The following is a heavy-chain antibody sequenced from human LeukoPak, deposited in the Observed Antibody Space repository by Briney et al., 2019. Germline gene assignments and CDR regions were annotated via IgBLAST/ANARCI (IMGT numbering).Heavy chain of an antibody. CDR2: ISYDGSNQ. CDR1: GFTFSSYG. CDR3: ARDNGVSSSWYDKDY. V-gene: IGHV3-30*03. Sequence: GGSLRLSCAASGFTFSSYGMHWVRQAPGKGLEWVSVISYDGSNQYYADSVRGRFTISRDNSKNTLYLQMNSLRAEDTAVYYCARDNGVSSSWYDKDYWGQGTLVTVSS. D-gene: IGHD6-13*01. J-gene: IGHJ4*02.